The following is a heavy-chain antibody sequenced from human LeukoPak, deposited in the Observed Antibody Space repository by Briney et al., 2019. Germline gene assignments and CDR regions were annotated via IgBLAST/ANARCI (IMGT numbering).Heavy chain of an antibody. Sequence: GSSVKVSCKASGGTFSRYAISWVRQAPGQGIEWMGGIIPIFGTANYAQQFQGRVTITADESTSTAYMELSSLRSEDTAVYYCARLTIFGNDAFDIWGQGTMVTVSS. CDR1: GGTFSRYA. D-gene: IGHD3-3*01. V-gene: IGHV1-69*01. CDR3: ARLTIFGNDAFDI. CDR2: IIPIFGTA. J-gene: IGHJ3*02.